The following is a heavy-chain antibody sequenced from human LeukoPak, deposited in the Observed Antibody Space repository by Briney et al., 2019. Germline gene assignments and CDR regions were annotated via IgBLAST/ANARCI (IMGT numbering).Heavy chain of an antibody. CDR1: GESFSGYY. Sequence: PSETLSLTCAVYGESFSGYYWSWIRQPPGKGLEWIGGINHSGSTNYNPSLQSRVTISVDPSKNQFSLKLSSVTAEAPAVYSCARGGNYDGPGSAWHVWGQGTLVTVSS. CDR3: ARGGNYDGPGSAWHV. V-gene: IGHV4-34*01. D-gene: IGHD3-10*01. J-gene: IGHJ1*01. CDR2: INHSGST.